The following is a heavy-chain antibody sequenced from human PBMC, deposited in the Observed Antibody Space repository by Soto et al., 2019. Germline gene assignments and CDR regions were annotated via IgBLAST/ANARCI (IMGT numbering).Heavy chain of an antibody. D-gene: IGHD6-19*01. Sequence: QVQLVQSGAEVKQPGSSVKVSCKTSGGTLSTYAIYWVRQAPGQGLEWMGAIIPLFGTADYAQKFQGRVTITADESTSTASMELSSLRSEDTAVYYCARPKGSYSSGYYYFDYWGQGTLVTVSS. CDR2: IIPLFGTA. V-gene: IGHV1-69*01. J-gene: IGHJ4*02. CDR3: ARPKGSYSSGYYYFDY. CDR1: GGTLSTYA.